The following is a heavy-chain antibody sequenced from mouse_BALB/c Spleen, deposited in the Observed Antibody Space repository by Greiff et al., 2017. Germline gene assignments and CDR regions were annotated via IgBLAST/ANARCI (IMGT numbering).Heavy chain of an antibody. Sequence: VQLHQSGPELVRPGVSVKLSCKGSGYTFTDYAMHWVKQSHAKSLEWIGVISTYYGNTNYNQKFKGKATRTVDKASSTAYMELARLTSEDSAIYYCARSRYGNDWDYAMDYWGQGTSVTVSS. CDR2: ISTYYGNT. V-gene: IGHV1-67*01. J-gene: IGHJ4*01. CDR3: ARSRYGNDWDYAMDY. D-gene: IGHD2-10*02. CDR1: GYTFTDYA.